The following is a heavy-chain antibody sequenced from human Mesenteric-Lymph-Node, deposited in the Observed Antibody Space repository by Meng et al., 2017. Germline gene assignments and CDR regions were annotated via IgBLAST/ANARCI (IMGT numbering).Heavy chain of an antibody. CDR1: GGSFSGYY. CDR2: INHSGST. D-gene: IGHD1-26*01. Sequence: SETLSLTCAVYGGSFSGYYWSWIRQPPGKALARIGEINHSGSTNYNPSLKSRITISVDTSKNQFSLKLSSVTAADTAVYYCARGAVGTTSLNYWGQGTLVTVSS. J-gene: IGHJ4*02. CDR3: ARGAVGTTSLNY. V-gene: IGHV4-34*01.